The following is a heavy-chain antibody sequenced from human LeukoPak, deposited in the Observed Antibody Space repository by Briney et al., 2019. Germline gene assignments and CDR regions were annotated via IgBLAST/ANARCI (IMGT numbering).Heavy chain of an antibody. Sequence: SGPALVKPTQTLTLTCTFSGFSLSTDGMCVSWIRQPPGKALEWLARIDWDDDKYYSTSLKTRLTISKDTSKNQVVLTMTNMDPVDTATYFCARSLGYYYYYMDVWGKGTTVTVSS. V-gene: IGHV2-70*11. CDR2: IDWDDDK. CDR3: ARSLGYYYYYMDV. J-gene: IGHJ6*03. CDR1: GFSLSTDGMC.